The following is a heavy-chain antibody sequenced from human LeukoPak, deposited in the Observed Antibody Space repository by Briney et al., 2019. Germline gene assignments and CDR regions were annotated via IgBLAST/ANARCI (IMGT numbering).Heavy chain of an antibody. J-gene: IGHJ4*02. D-gene: IGHD6-13*01. V-gene: IGHV3-23*01. CDR3: ARGGVLLAGKKFDY. CDR1: GFIFSTYV. CDR2: ISVSGGST. Sequence: PGGSLRLSCVASGFIFSTYVMSWVRQAPGKGLEWVSGISVSGGSTYYADSVKGRFTISRDNSKNTLYLQMNSMRAEDTSVYYCARGGVLLAGKKFDYWGQGILVTVSP.